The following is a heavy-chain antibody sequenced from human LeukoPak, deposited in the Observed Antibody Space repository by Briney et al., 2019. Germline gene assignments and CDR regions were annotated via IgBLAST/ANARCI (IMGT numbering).Heavy chain of an antibody. CDR2: VSSSGSTI. CDR3: ARGIAAAGTWGRSNWFDP. CDR1: GFTFSDYY. Sequence: GGSLRLSCAASGFTFSDYYMSWIRQAPGKGLEWVSYVSSSGSTIYYADSVKGRFTISRDNAKTSLYLQINSLRAEDTAVYYCARGIAAAGTWGRSNWFDPWGQGTLVTVSS. V-gene: IGHV3-11*01. J-gene: IGHJ5*02. D-gene: IGHD6-13*01.